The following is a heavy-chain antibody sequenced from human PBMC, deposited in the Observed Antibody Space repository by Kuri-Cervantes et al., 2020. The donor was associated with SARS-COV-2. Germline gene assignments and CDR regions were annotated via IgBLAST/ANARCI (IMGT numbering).Heavy chain of an antibody. CDR1: GFTFRSYW. CDR2: INSDGSST. J-gene: IGHJ6*02. V-gene: IGHV3-74*01. Sequence: LSLTCAASGFTFRSYWMHWGRQAPGKGLVWVSRINSDGSSTSYADSVKGRFTISRDNAKNTLYLQMNSLRAEDTAVYYCATLDGMDVWGQGTTVTVSS. CDR3: ATLDGMDV.